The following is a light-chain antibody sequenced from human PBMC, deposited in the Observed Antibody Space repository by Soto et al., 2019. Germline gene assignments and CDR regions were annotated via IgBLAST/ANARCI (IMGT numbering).Light chain of an antibody. J-gene: IGLJ3*02. CDR1: SSDVGGYNY. V-gene: IGLV2-8*01. CDR2: EVT. Sequence: QSVLTQPPSASGSPGQSVTISCTGTSSDVGGYNYVSWYQQYPGRAPKLMIYEVTKRPSGVPDRFSGSKSGNTASLTVSGLQAEDEADYSCSSYAASNNFYPVFGGGTKLTLL. CDR3: SSYAASNNFYPV.